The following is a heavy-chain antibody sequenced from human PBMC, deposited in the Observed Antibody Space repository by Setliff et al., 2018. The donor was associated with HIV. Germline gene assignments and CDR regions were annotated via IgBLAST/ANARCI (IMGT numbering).Heavy chain of an antibody. CDR1: GYTFTSYD. Sequence: ASVKVSCKASGYTFTSYDINWVRQATGQGLEWMGWMNPNSGYTGYAQKFQGRITMTRDTSISTAYMELSRLRSDDTAIYYCARDSVIGSDYWGQGTLVTVSS. D-gene: IGHD3-10*01. V-gene: IGHV1-8*02. J-gene: IGHJ4*02. CDR2: MNPNSGYT. CDR3: ARDSVIGSDY.